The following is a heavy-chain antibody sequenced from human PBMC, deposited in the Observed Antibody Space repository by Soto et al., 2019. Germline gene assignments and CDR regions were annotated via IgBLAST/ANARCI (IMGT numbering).Heavy chain of an antibody. Sequence: QVQLQESGPGLVKPSQTLSLTCTVSGASITGGNYYWSWIRQHPGKGLEWIGYIYHSGSTYYNPSLRSRLIISVDTSKSQFSLKLSSVTAADTAVYYCARDRGLSITMSVDAFDVWGQGTMVTVSS. D-gene: IGHD3-10*02. J-gene: IGHJ3*01. CDR1: GASITGGNYY. V-gene: IGHV4-31*03. CDR2: IYHSGST. CDR3: ARDRGLSITMSVDAFDV.